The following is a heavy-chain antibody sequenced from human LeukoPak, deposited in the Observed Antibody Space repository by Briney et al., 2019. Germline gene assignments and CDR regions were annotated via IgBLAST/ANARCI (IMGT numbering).Heavy chain of an antibody. V-gene: IGHV1-24*01. D-gene: IGHD4-23*01. CDR2: FDPEDGET. J-gene: IGHJ4*02. Sequence: WASVKVSCKVSGYTLTELSMHWVRQAPGKGLEWMGGFDPEDGETIYAQKFQGRVTITEDTSTDTAYMELSSLRSEDTAVYYCATVETTVITFDYWGQGTLVTVSS. CDR3: ATVETTVITFDY. CDR1: GYTLTELS.